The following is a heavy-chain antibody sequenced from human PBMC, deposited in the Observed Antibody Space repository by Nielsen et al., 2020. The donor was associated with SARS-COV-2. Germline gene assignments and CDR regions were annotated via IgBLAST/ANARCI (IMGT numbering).Heavy chain of an antibody. Sequence: GESLKISCAASGFTFSKFPMHWIRQAPGKGLEWVAVISYDGSNKYYADSVKGRFTISRDNSKNTLYLQMNSLRAEDTAVYYCAKDRAIFMIYITRGGPDSWGQGTLVTVSS. V-gene: IGHV3-30*18. CDR3: AKDRAIFMIYITRGGPDS. J-gene: IGHJ4*02. CDR1: GFTFSKFP. CDR2: ISYDGSNK. D-gene: IGHD3/OR15-3a*01.